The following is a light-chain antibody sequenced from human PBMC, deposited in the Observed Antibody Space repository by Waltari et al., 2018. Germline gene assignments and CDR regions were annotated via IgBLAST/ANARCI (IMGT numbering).Light chain of an antibody. J-gene: IGLJ3*02. CDR3: SAWDDSISGWV. V-gene: IGLV10-54*01. Sequence: QAGLTQPASVSKGLRQTATPTCTGNSNNVGNPGTAWWQQRQGRPPKLLSYRNNNRPSGISERLSASRSGNTASLTITGLQPEDEGDYYCSAWDDSISGWVFGGGTQLTVL. CDR1: SNNVGNPG. CDR2: RNN.